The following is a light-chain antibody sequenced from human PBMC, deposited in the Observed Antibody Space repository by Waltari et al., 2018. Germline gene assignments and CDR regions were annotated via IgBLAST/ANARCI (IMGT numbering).Light chain of an antibody. J-gene: IGLJ2*01. CDR3: SSYTSSSTVV. Sequence: QSALTQSASVSGSPGQSITISCTGTSSDVGGYNYASWYQQHPGKAPKLMIYEVSNLPSGVSNRFSGSKSGNTASLTISGLQAEDEADYYCSSYTSSSTVVFGGGTKLTVL. CDR1: SSDVGGYNY. V-gene: IGLV2-14*01. CDR2: EVS.